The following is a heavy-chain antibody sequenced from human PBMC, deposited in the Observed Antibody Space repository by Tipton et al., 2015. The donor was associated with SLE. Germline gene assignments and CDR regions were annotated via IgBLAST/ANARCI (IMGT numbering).Heavy chain of an antibody. CDR1: GDSISSASYF. Sequence: LRLSCTVSGDSISSASYFWSWIRQPAGKGLEWIGYVYYTGNTNYNPSLKSRVTISIDASKKQFSLKLTSVTAADTARYYCASAPSDFWSSYYDFWGQGILVTVSS. D-gene: IGHD3-3*01. CDR2: VYYTGNT. CDR3: ASAPSDFWSSYYDF. J-gene: IGHJ4*02. V-gene: IGHV4-61*10.